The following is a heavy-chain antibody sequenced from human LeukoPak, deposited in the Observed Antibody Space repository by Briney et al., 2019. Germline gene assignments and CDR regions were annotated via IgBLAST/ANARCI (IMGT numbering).Heavy chain of an antibody. Sequence: SETLSLTCTVSGGSISSYYWSWIRQPPGKGLEWIWYIYYSRSTNYNPSLKSRVTISLDTTKNQFSLKLSTVTAADTAVYYCARLDSSSWYYYYGMDVLGQGTKVTVSS. D-gene: IGHD6-13*01. V-gene: IGHV4-59*08. CDR3: ARLDSSSWYYYYGMDV. CDR2: IYYSRST. CDR1: GGSISSYY. J-gene: IGHJ6*02.